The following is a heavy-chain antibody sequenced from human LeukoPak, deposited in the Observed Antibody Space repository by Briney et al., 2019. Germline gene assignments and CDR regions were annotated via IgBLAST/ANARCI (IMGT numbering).Heavy chain of an antibody. D-gene: IGHD2-8*01. CDR3: AKDRCSNGIGCLYYYMDV. CDR1: GFTFSSYS. Sequence: GGSLRLSCAASGFTFSSYSMNWVRQAPGKGLEWVSFISTSSSYIYYADSMKGRFTISRDNAKKSLYLQMNNLRGEDTAVYYCAKDRCSNGIGCLYYYMDVWGKGTTVTISS. V-gene: IGHV3-21*01. J-gene: IGHJ6*03. CDR2: ISTSSSYI.